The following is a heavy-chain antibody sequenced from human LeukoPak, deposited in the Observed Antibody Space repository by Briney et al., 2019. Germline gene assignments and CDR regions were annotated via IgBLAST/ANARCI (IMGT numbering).Heavy chain of an antibody. J-gene: IGHJ4*02. Sequence: GGSLRLSCAASGFTFSSYGMHWVRQAPGKGLEWVAFIRYDGSNKYYADSVKGRFTISRDNAKNSLYLQMNSLRAEDTAVYYCASYYDFWSGYYTYYFDYWGQGTLITVSS. CDR2: IRYDGSNK. CDR3: ASYYDFWSGYYTYYFDY. D-gene: IGHD3-3*01. CDR1: GFTFSSYG. V-gene: IGHV3-30*02.